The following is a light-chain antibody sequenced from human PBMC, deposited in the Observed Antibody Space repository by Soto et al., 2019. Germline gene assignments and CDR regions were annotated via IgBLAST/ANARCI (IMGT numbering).Light chain of an antibody. CDR3: VSHTNPGTYV. CDR1: SRDVTDSDS. CDR2: DFT. J-gene: IGLJ1*01. Sequence: QSALTQPASVSGSPGQSVTISCAGASRDVTDSDSVSWYQHRPGEAPELKILDFTYRPSGVSDRFSGSLSANTASLTISGLQVEDEGDYYCVSHTNPGTYVFGPGTKLTVL. V-gene: IGLV2-14*03.